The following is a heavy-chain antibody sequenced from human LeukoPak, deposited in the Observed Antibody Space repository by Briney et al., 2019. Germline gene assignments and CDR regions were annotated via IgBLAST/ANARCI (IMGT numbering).Heavy chain of an antibody. CDR1: GYSISSGYY. J-gene: IGHJ4*02. CDR2: IYYSGST. D-gene: IGHD3-16*02. V-gene: IGHV4-38-2*02. CDR3: ARREWDYVWGSYRPFGY. Sequence: SETLSLTCTVSGYSISSGYYWGWIRQPPGKGLEWIGSIYYSGSTYYNPSLKSRLTISVDTSKNQFSLKLSSVTAADTAVYYCARREWDYVWGSYRPFGYWGQGTLVTVSS.